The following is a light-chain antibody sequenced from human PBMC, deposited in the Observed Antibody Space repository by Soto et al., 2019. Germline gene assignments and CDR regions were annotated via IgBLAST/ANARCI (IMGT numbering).Light chain of an antibody. J-gene: IGKJ4*01. CDR3: LQYFTYPFT. Sequence: IQMTQSPSTLSASVGDRVTITCRASQRVGGGLVWYQQKPGKAPKILIYGGSSLESGVPSRFSGSGSGAEFTLTIDSIQPDDFATYYCLQYFTYPFTFGGGTKVDIK. CDR2: GGS. V-gene: IGKV1-5*03. CDR1: QRVGGG.